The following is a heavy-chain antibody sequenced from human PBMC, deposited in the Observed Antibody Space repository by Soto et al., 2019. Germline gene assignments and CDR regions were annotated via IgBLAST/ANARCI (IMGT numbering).Heavy chain of an antibody. CDR2: ISAYNGNT. Sequence: GAPVKVSCKASGFTFTRYGISWVRQAPGKGLEWMGWISAYNGNTNYAQKLQGRVTMTTDTSTSTAYMELRSLRSDDTAVYYCARDQRDIVVVPAEPSVWGQGTTVTVSS. CDR3: ARDQRDIVVVPAEPSV. CDR1: GFTFTRYG. D-gene: IGHD2-2*01. V-gene: IGHV1-18*01. J-gene: IGHJ6*02.